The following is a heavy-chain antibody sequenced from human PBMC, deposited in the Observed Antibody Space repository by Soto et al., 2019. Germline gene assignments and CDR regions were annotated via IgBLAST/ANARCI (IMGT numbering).Heavy chain of an antibody. CDR2: IYWDDDK. CDR1: GSSLTSRPMG. D-gene: IGHD3-10*01. V-gene: IGHV2-5*02. CDR3: AHRLGGSSWSDGYFDF. J-gene: IGHJ4*02. Sequence: SGPTLVNPTQTLTLTCTFSGSSLTSRPMGVGWIRQTPGKALEWLAVIYWDDDKRYSPSVKSRVTIIKDTAKNQVVLLMTNMDPVDTASYYCAHRLGGSSWSDGYFDFWGQGALVTVSS.